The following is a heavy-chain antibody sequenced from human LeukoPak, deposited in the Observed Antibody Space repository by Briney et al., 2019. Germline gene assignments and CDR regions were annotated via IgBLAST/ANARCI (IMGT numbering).Heavy chain of an antibody. V-gene: IGHV3-66*02. D-gene: IGHD1-1*01. CDR2: IFTGGNT. Sequence: GGSLRLSCAVSGVTVTNTYLSWVRQAPGKGLEFVSVIFTGGNTYYADSVKGRFAISRDTSKNTLYLQMNSLRTDDTAVYYCARELGKFYNSWGQGTLVTVSS. J-gene: IGHJ4*02. CDR1: GVTVTNTY. CDR3: ARELGKFYNS.